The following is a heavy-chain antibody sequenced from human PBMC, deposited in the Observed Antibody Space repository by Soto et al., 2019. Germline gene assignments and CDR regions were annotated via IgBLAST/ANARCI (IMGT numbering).Heavy chain of an antibody. Sequence: QVQLQESGPGLVKPSETLSLTCTVSGGSISSYYWSWIRQPPGKGLEWIGYIYYSGSTNYNPSLKSRVTLSVDTSKNQFSLKLSSVTAADTAVYYCARDGVSLKSPHYYYYGMDVWGQGTTVTVSS. CDR2: IYYSGST. CDR1: GGSISSYY. D-gene: IGHD2-8*01. CDR3: ARDGVSLKSPHYYYYGMDV. V-gene: IGHV4-59*01. J-gene: IGHJ6*02.